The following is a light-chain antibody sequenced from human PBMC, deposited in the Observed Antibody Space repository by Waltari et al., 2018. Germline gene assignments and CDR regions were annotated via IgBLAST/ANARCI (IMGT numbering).Light chain of an antibody. J-gene: IGLJ2*01. Sequence: QSVLTQPPSVSAAPGQKVTISCAGSSSNIGNNYVSWYQQLPGTAPKVLIYEKEQLPSVIPDRFSGSKTGTSATLGITGLQTGDEADYYCGTWDSSLTAGHVVFGGGTKLTVL. V-gene: IGLV1-51*01. CDR1: SSNIGNNY. CDR3: GTWDSSLTAGHVV. CDR2: EKE.